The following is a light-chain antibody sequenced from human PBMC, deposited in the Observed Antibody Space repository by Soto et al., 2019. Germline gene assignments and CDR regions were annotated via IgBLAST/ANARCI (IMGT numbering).Light chain of an antibody. V-gene: IGKV3D-15*01. CDR1: QSVSKY. Sequence: EIVLTQSTATLSLPPGERATLVCRASQSVSKYLAWFQQKLGQPPRLLIYDTSNRATGIPPRFSGSGSGTEFTPTISSLQSEDFAVYYCQQYHHWPPITFGQGTRLEI. J-gene: IGKJ5*01. CDR2: DTS. CDR3: QQYHHWPPIT.